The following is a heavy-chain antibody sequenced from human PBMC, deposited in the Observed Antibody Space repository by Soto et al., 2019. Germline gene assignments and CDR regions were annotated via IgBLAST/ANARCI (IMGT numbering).Heavy chain of an antibody. CDR3: ARERHSSSNWFDP. Sequence: GGSLRLSCAASGFTFSSYGMHWVRQAPGKGLEWVAVIWYDGSNKYYADSVKGRFTISRDNSKNTLYLQMNSLRAEDTAVYYCARERHSSSNWFDPWGQGTLVTAPQ. D-gene: IGHD6-6*01. V-gene: IGHV3-33*01. J-gene: IGHJ5*02. CDR1: GFTFSSYG. CDR2: IWYDGSNK.